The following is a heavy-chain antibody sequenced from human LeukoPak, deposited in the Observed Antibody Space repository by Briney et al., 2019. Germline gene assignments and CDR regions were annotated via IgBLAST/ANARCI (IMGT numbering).Heavy chain of an antibody. CDR2: ISAYNGNT. D-gene: IGHD2-2*01. J-gene: IGHJ5*02. CDR3: AIPLVPAGTLGFDP. CDR1: GYTFTSYG. Sequence: ASVKASCKASGYTFTSYGISWVRQAPGPRLEWMGWISAYNGNTNYAQKLQGRVTMTTDTSTSTAYMELRSLRSDDSAVYYCAIPLVPAGTLGFDPWGQGTLVTVSS. V-gene: IGHV1-18*01.